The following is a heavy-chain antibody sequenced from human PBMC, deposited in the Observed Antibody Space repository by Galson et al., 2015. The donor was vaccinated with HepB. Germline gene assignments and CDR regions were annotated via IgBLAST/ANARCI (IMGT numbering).Heavy chain of an antibody. D-gene: IGHD3-3*02. Sequence: CAISGDSVSSDIAAWNWIRQSPSRGFEWLGRTYYRSEWFTDYSPSMRSRIIIDSDTSKNHFSLHLSSVTPEDTAVYYCASSRFGLSGWFDPWGQGILVTVSS. CDR3: ASSRFGLSGWFDP. CDR2: TYYRSEWFT. V-gene: IGHV6-1*01. J-gene: IGHJ5*02. CDR1: GDSVSSDIAA.